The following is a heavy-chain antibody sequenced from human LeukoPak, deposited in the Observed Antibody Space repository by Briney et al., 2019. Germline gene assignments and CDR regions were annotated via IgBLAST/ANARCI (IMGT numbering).Heavy chain of an antibody. CDR3: ASRGSSSAYGMDV. CDR1: GYTFTSYD. V-gene: IGHV1-2*02. Sequence: ASVKVSCKASGYTFTSYDINWVRQAPGQGLEWMGWINPNSGGTNYAQKFQGRVTMTRDTSISTAYMELSRLRSDDTAVYYCASRGSSSAYGMDVWGQGTTVTVSS. CDR2: INPNSGGT. J-gene: IGHJ6*02. D-gene: IGHD6-13*01.